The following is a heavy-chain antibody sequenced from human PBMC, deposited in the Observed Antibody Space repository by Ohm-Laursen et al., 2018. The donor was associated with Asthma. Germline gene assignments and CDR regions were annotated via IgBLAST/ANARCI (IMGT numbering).Heavy chain of an antibody. CDR2: ISYDGSNK. Sequence: SLRLSCAASGFTFSSYAMHWVRQAPGKGLEWVAVISYDGSNKYYADSVKGRFTISRDNSKNTLYLQMNSLRAEDTAVYYCARPQDYDFWSGYLGYWGQGTLVTVSS. CDR1: GFTFSSYA. J-gene: IGHJ4*02. CDR3: ARPQDYDFWSGYLGY. V-gene: IGHV3-30-3*01. D-gene: IGHD3-3*01.